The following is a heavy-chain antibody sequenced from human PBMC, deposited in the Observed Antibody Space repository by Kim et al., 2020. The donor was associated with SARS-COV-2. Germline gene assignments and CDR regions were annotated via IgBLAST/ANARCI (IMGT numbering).Heavy chain of an antibody. CDR3: ARGGSYLGWLRSYYGMDV. J-gene: IGHJ6*02. V-gene: IGHV4-34*01. CDR2: INHSGST. D-gene: IGHD5-12*01. Sequence: SETLSLTCAVYGGSFSGYYWSWIRQPPGKGLEWIGEINHSGSTNYNPSLKSRVTISVDTSKNQFSLKLSSVTAADTAVYYCARGGSYLGWLRSYYGMDVWGQWTTVTVSS. CDR1: GGSFSGYY.